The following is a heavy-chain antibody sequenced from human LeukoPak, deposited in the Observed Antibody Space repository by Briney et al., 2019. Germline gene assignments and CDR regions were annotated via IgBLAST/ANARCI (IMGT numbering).Heavy chain of an antibody. Sequence: GGSLRLSYVASGFIFRSHWMHWVRQAPGEGLVWVSRIKTDGSYADYGESAEGRFTASRDNAKNTLYLQMHSLRVEDTATYYCVRDGLGAFDIWGQGTVVTVSS. J-gene: IGHJ3*02. CDR2: IKTDGSYA. CDR1: GFIFRSHW. D-gene: IGHD3-16*01. CDR3: VRDGLGAFDI. V-gene: IGHV3-74*01.